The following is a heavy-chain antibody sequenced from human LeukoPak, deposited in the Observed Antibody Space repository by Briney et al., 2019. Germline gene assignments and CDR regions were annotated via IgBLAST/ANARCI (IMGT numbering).Heavy chain of an antibody. Sequence: GPLRFPCESSGFTFSIYSMNGFRLAQGKGLEWVSHTSSSSDTVYYADSVQSRFTISRDNAQNSLYLHMDSLRAEDTAVYYCARGSPGDYWGQGTLVTVSS. CDR1: GFTFSIYS. CDR2: TSSSSDTV. CDR3: ARGSPGDY. V-gene: IGHV3-48*01. J-gene: IGHJ4*02.